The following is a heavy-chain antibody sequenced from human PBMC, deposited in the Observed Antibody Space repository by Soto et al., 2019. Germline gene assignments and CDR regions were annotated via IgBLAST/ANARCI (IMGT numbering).Heavy chain of an antibody. J-gene: IGHJ4*02. Sequence: QVQLVESGGGVVQPGRSLRLSCVASGFTFSGYGMHWVRQAPGTGLEWVAIIRSDGSTISYADSVRGRFASSRDNSKNTVFLQMDSLGAEDTAVYYCAREGVGATAFWGYLDYWGQGALVTVSS. CDR1: GFTFSGYG. CDR3: AREGVGATAFWGYLDY. CDR2: IRSDGSTI. V-gene: IGHV3-33*01. D-gene: IGHD3-16*01.